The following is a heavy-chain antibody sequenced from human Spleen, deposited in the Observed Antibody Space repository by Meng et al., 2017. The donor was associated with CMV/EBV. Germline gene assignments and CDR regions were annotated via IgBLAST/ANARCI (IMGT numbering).Heavy chain of an antibody. CDR2: IYWNDDN. Sequence: CSFSGFSFRTSGVGVGWIRQSPGEALEWLAFIYWNDDNYYNPSLESRLTITKDTSKNQVVLRLTNVDPSDTATYYCAHTAGGTYVVIFWGQGTLVTVSS. V-gene: IGHV2-5*01. CDR3: AHTAGGTYVVIF. CDR1: GFSFRTSGVG. D-gene: IGHD1-26*01. J-gene: IGHJ4*02.